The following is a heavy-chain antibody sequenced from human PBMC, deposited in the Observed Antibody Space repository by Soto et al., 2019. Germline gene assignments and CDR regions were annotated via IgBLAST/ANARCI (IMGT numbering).Heavy chain of an antibody. D-gene: IGHD1-26*01. V-gene: IGHV3-30-3*01. CDR1: GFTFSSYA. Sequence: GGSLRLSCAASGFTFSSYAMHWVRQAPGKGLEWVAVISYDGSNKYYADSVKGRFTISRDNSKNTRYLQMNSLRAEDTAVYYCARDRGIHRWELLRYASLDYWGQGTLVTVSS. CDR2: ISYDGSNK. J-gene: IGHJ4*02. CDR3: ARDRGIHRWELLRYASLDY.